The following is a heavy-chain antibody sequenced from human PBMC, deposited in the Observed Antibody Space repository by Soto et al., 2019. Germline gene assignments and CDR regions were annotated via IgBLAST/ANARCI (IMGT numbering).Heavy chain of an antibody. CDR1: GYTLTELS. V-gene: IGHV1-24*01. Sequence: ASVKVSCKVSGYTLTELSMHWVRQAPGKGLEWMGGFDPEDGETIYAQKFQGRVTMTEDTSTDTAYMELSSLRSEDTAVYYCATLTYYYYSSGYNAYNWYALWGQGALVIGSS. D-gene: IGHD3-22*01. CDR2: FDPEDGET. J-gene: IGHJ5*02. CDR3: ATLTYYYYSSGYNAYNWYAL.